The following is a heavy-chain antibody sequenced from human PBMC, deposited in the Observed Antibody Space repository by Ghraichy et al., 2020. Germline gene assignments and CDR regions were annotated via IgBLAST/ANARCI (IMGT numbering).Heavy chain of an antibody. Sequence: GESLNISCAASGFTFSSYWMHWVRQAPGKGLVWVSRINIDGSSTSYADSVKGRFTISRDNAKNTLYLQMNSLRAEDTAVYYCARDPPDSSSWYWDPWGPGHYFDYWGQGTLVTVSS. CDR3: ARDPPDSSSWYWDPWGPGHYFDY. V-gene: IGHV3-74*01. J-gene: IGHJ4*02. D-gene: IGHD6-13*01. CDR2: INIDGSST. CDR1: GFTFSSYW.